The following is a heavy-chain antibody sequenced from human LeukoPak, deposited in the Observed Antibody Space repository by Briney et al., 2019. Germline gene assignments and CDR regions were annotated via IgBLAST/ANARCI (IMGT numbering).Heavy chain of an antibody. J-gene: IGHJ4*02. V-gene: IGHV3-48*02. D-gene: IGHD3-22*01. Sequence: TAGSLRLSCAASGFTFSSYSMNWVRQAQGKGLEWVSYIGSSSSNIYYADSVKGRFTISRDSAKYSLYLQMNSLRDEDTAVYYCARATYYYDSSGYYVGLGFDYWGQGTLVTVSS. CDR2: IGSSSSNI. CDR1: GFTFSSYS. CDR3: ARATYYYDSSGYYVGLGFDY.